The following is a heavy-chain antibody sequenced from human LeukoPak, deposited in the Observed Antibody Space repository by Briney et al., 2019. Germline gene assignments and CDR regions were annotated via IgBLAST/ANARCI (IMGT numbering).Heavy chain of an antibody. CDR3: ARDPSDYGDYVEDDY. V-gene: IGHV3-21*01. Sequence: GGSLRLSCAASGFTFSSYSMNWVRQAPGKGLEWVSSISSSSSYLYYADSVKGRFTISRDNAKNSLYLQMNSLRAEDTAVYYCARDPSDYGDYVEDDYWGQGTLVTVSS. J-gene: IGHJ4*02. CDR1: GFTFSSYS. CDR2: ISSSSSYL. D-gene: IGHD4-17*01.